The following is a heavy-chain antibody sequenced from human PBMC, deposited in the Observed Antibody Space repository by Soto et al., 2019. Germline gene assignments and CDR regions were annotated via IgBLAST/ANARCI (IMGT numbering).Heavy chain of an antibody. V-gene: IGHV3-74*01. D-gene: IGHD3-22*01. CDR3: ARRYYYDSSGYSFDY. CDR1: GFTFSSYW. Sequence: EVQLVGSGGGLVQPGGSLRLSCAASGFTFSSYWMHWVRQAPGKGLVWVSRINSDGSSTSYADSVKGRFTIYRDNAKNTLYLQVNSLRAEDTAVYYCARRYYYDSSGYSFDYWGQGTLVTVSS. J-gene: IGHJ4*02. CDR2: INSDGSST.